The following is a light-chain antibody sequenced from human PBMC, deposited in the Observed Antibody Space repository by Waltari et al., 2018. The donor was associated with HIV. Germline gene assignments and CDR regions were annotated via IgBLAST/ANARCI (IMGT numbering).Light chain of an antibody. Sequence: QSALTQPASVSGSPGQSITISCTGTSSDVGGYNYVSWYQQHPGTAPQLTIYEVSNRPAGVSKRFSGSKSGNTASLTISGLQAEDEADYYCSSYTSSSTLVFGTGTKVTVL. V-gene: IGLV2-14*01. CDR2: EVS. CDR1: SSDVGGYNY. CDR3: SSYTSSSTLV. J-gene: IGLJ1*01.